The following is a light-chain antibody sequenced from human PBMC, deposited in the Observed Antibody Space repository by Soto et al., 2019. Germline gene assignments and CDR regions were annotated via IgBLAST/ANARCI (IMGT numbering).Light chain of an antibody. V-gene: IGKV3-20*01. CDR1: QSVTSNY. J-gene: IGKJ1*01. Sequence: EIVLTQSPGTLSLSPGERATLSCRASQSVTSNYLAWYQQKPGQAPRLLISSASSRAAGISDKFSGSGSGTDFTLTIRRLEPEDFAVYYCKQYGSSPRTFGQGTKVDIK. CDR2: SAS. CDR3: KQYGSSPRT.